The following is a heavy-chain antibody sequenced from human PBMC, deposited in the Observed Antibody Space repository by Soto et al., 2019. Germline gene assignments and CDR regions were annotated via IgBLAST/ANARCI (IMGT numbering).Heavy chain of an antibody. Sequence: HPGVSLRLSCAASGFTFSSYWMSWVRQAPGKGLEWVANIKQDGSEKYYVDSVKGRFTISRDNAKNSLYLQMNSLRAEDTAVYYCARYYDFWSGEETYYYYGMDVWGQGTTVTVSS. V-gene: IGHV3-7*05. J-gene: IGHJ6*02. CDR2: IKQDGSEK. CDR1: GFTFSSYW. D-gene: IGHD3-3*01. CDR3: ARYYDFWSGEETYYYYGMDV.